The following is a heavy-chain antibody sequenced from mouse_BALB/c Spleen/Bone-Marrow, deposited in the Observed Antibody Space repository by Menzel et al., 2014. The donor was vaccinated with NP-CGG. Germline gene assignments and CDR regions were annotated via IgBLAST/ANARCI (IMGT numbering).Heavy chain of an antibody. Sequence: VQLQQSGAELAKPGASVKMSCKASGYTFTSYWMHWVKQRPGQGLEWIGYINPSTGYTEYNQKFKDKATLTADKSSSTAYMQLRSLTSEDSAVYYCARSRDGYDSFAYWGQGTLVTVSA. J-gene: IGHJ3*01. D-gene: IGHD2-2*01. CDR2: INPSTGYT. CDR1: GYTFTSYW. CDR3: ARSRDGYDSFAY. V-gene: IGHV1-7*01.